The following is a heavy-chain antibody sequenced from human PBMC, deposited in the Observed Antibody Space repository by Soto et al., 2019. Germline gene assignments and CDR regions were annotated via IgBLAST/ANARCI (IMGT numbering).Heavy chain of an antibody. V-gene: IGHV4-59*01. J-gene: IGHJ6*02. CDR3: ARSDDYGDYGYYYYGMDI. CDR1: GGPISSFY. Sequence: SETLSLTCTVSGGPISSFYWSWIRQPPGKGLEWIGHIYYSGRTNYKPSLKSRVTISVDTSKNQLSLKLTSVTAADTAVYYCARSDDYGDYGYYYYGMDIWGQGTTVTVSS. CDR2: IYYSGRT. D-gene: IGHD4-17*01.